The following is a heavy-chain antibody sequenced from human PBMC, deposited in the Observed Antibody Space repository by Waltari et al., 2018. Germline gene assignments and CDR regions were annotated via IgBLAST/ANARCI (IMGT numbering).Heavy chain of an antibody. CDR3: ARVDDPYSFGSGWFEP. V-gene: IGHV4-38-2*01. D-gene: IGHD5-18*01. CDR2: IYHSGST. J-gene: IGHJ5*02. CDR1: GYSISSGSY. Sequence: QVQLQESGPGLVKPSETLSLNCDVSGYSISSGSYWGWIRQPPGKGLEWIGSIYHSGSTYYNPSLRSRVTISVDKSKNQFSLKLSSVTAADTAVYHCARVDDPYSFGSGWFEPWGQGTLVTVSS.